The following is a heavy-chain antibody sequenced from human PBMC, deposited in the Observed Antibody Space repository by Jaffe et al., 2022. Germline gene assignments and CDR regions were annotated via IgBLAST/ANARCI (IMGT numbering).Heavy chain of an antibody. CDR3: ARVGGSGWYNHWRTPIEVPYYFDY. D-gene: IGHD6-19*01. CDR1: GFTFSSYS. J-gene: IGHJ4*02. V-gene: IGHV3-48*01. Sequence: EVQLVESGGGLVQPGGSLRLSCAASGFTFSSYSMNWVRQAPGKGLEWVSYISSSSSTIYYADSVKGRFTISRDNAKNSLYLQMNSLRAEDTAVYYCARVGGSGWYNHWRTPIEVPYYFDYWGQGTLVTVSS. CDR2: ISSSSSTI.